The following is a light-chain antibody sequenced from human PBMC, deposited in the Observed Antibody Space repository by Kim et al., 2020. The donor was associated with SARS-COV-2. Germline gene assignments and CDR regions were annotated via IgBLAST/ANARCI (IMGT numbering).Light chain of an antibody. CDR3: QQFDSLPLA. V-gene: IGKV1-33*01. J-gene: IGKJ4*01. CDR2: DAA. Sequence: DIQMTQSPSSLSASVGDRVTITCQASQDIDNYLNWYQQKPGKAPKLHISDAATLETGVPSRFSGRGSGTDFTLTISSLQPEDTATYYCQQFDSLPLAFGGGTKVDIK. CDR1: QDIDNY.